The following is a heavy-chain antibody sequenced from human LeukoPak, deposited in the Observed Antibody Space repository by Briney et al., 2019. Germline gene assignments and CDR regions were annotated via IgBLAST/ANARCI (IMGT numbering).Heavy chain of an antibody. J-gene: IGHJ5*01. CDR1: GYSIGSVHY. D-gene: IGHD6-25*01. CDR2: VYYSGT. CDR3: ARSSGGGGHDS. V-gene: IGHV4-38-2*02. Sequence: SENLSRNCTVSGYSIGSVHYWAWIRQPPRKGLEWIGCVYYSGTYYKSSLTSRVTISMDASRNQFSLKLTSVTAADSAFYFCARSSGGGGHDSWGPGTLVTVSS.